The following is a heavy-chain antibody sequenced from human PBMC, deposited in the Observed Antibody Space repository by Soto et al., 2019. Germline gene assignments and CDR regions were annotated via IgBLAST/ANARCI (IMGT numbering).Heavy chain of an antibody. J-gene: IGHJ3*02. D-gene: IGHD2-2*01. V-gene: IGHV3-9*01. CDR1: GFTFDDYA. CDR2: ISWDSGSI. Sequence: DVQLVESGGGLVQSGRSLRLTCVATGFTFDDYAMHWVRQAPGKGLEWVSGISWDSGSIGYADSVRGRFTISRDSAKNSLYLEMNSLRPEDTALYYCVRDIEEDQLLYDAYDIWGQGTTVTVSS. CDR3: VRDIEEDQLLYDAYDI.